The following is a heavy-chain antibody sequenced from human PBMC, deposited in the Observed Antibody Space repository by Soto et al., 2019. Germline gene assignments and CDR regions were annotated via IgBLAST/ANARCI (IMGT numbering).Heavy chain of an antibody. CDR3: ASDDIRCIGGMCFWVPMDV. CDR2: IQSGGTT. CDR1: GFTVSSKY. J-gene: IGHJ6*03. Sequence: EVQLVESGGGLVQPGGPLRLSCAASGFTVSSKYMSWVRQAPGKGLEWVSLIQSGGTTYYADSVKGRFTISRDSSKNMSHLQIDSLRAEDPAVYYCASDDIRCIGGMCFWVPMDVWDKGETVTVPS. V-gene: IGHV3-66*01. D-gene: IGHD2-15*01.